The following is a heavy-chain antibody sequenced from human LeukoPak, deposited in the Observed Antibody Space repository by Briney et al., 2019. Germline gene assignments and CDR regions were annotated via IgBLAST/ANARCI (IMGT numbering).Heavy chain of an antibody. D-gene: IGHD5-12*01. V-gene: IGHV1-69*13. Sequence: SVKVSCKASGGTFSSYAISWVRQAPGQGLEWMGGIIPIFGTANYAQKFQGRVTITADESMSTAYMELSSLRSEDTAVYYYATVAPTPRDFDYWGQGTLVTVSS. CDR1: GGTFSSYA. CDR3: ATVAPTPRDFDY. CDR2: IIPIFGTA. J-gene: IGHJ4*02.